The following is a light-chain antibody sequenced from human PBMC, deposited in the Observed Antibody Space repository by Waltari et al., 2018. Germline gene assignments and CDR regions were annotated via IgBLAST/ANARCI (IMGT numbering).Light chain of an antibody. CDR2: GAS. CDR1: QTVRTTY. CDR3: QQYDISPLT. J-gene: IGKJ4*01. V-gene: IGKV3-20*01. Sequence: DIVLTQSPGPLSLSPGESATLSCRASQTVRTTYLAWYQQKPGQAPTLLIYGASSRATGIPDRFSGSGSGTDFSLTISSLEPEDFAVYYCQQYDISPLTFGGGTKVEIK.